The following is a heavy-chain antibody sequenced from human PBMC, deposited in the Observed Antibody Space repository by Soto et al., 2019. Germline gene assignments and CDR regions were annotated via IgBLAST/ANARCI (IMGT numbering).Heavy chain of an antibody. V-gene: IGHV1-2*02. CDR3: GRVPAPGRPVTTYY. Sequence: QVQLVQSGAEVKKPGASVKVSCKTSGYIFTDFFVHWIRQAPGQGLGWLGWVNPNDGDTEYAQKFLGRVSMTRDTSPNTVYMEMTGLTSNDTAVYYCGRVPAPGRPVTTYYWGQGSLV. J-gene: IGHJ4*02. CDR1: GYIFTDFF. CDR2: VNPNDGDT. D-gene: IGHD4-17*01.